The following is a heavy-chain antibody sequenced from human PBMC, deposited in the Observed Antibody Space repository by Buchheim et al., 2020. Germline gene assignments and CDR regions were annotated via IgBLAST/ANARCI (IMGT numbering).Heavy chain of an antibody. D-gene: IGHD3-10*01. CDR1: GFTFSSYA. J-gene: IGHJ4*02. V-gene: IGHV3-30*04. CDR3: AVSTSGSGSYNYDY. CDR2: ISYVGSNK. Sequence: QVQLVESGGGVVQPGRSLRLSCAASGFTFSSYAMHWVRQAPGKGLEWVAVISYVGSNKFYADSVKGRFSISRDHSKNTLFLQMNSLRAEDTAVYYCAVSTSGSGSYNYDYWGQGTL.